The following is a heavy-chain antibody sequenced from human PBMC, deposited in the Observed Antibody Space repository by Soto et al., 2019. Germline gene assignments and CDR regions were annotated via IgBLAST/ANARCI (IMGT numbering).Heavy chain of an antibody. Sequence: PGGSLRLSCAASGFTFSSYGMHWVRQAPGKGMEWVAVIWYDGNNKYYADSVKGRFTISRDNSKNTLYLQMNSLRAEDTAVYYCAKERGASWIYYFDYWGQGTLVTVSS. CDR1: GFTFSSYG. CDR2: IWYDGNNK. J-gene: IGHJ4*02. D-gene: IGHD2-2*03. CDR3: AKERGASWIYYFDY. V-gene: IGHV3-33*06.